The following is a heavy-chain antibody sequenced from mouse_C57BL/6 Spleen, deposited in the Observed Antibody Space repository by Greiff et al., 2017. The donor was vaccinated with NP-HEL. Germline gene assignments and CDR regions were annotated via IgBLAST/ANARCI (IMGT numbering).Heavy chain of an antibody. Sequence: VQLQQPGAELVMPGASAKLSCKASGYTFNSYWMHWVKQRPGQGLEWIGEIDPSDSYTNYNQKFKGKSTLTVDKYSSTAYMQLSSLTSEDSAVYYCARYWYCDVWGTGTTVTVSS. CDR2: IDPSDSYT. J-gene: IGHJ1*03. V-gene: IGHV1-69*01. CDR1: GYTFNSYW. CDR3: ARYWYCDV.